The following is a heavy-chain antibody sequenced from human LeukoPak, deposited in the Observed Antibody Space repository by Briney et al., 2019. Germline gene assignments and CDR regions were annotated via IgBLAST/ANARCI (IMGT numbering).Heavy chain of an antibody. Sequence: PGGSLRLSCAASGFTFSSYGMHWVRQAPGKGLEWVAVISYDGSNKYYADSVKGRFTISRDNSKNTLYLQMNSLRAEDTAVYYCARERRSSWAIFDYWGQGALVTVSS. D-gene: IGHD6-13*01. J-gene: IGHJ4*02. CDR2: ISYDGSNK. CDR3: ARERRSSWAIFDY. V-gene: IGHV3-30*03. CDR1: GFTFSSYG.